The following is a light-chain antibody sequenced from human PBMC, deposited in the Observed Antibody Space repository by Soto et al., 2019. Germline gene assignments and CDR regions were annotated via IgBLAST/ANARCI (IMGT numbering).Light chain of an antibody. CDR1: SSDVGGCNY. CDR2: DVS. V-gene: IGLV2-14*01. CDR3: SSYNSSRLYV. Sequence: QSVLTQPASVSGSPGQSITISCTGTSSDVGGCNYVSWYQQLPGKAPKLIIYDVSNRPSGVSNRFSGSKSGNTASLTISGLQSDDEADYYCSSYNSSRLYVFGTGTKVTVL. J-gene: IGLJ1*01.